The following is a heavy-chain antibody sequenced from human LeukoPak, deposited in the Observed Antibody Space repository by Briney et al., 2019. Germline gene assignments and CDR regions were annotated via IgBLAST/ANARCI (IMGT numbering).Heavy chain of an antibody. CDR3: ATQRWRYSYGHLDY. J-gene: IGHJ4*02. V-gene: IGHV4-59*01. D-gene: IGHD5-18*01. CDR2: IYYSGST. CDR1: GGSISSYY. Sequence: SETLSLTCTVSGGSISSYYWSWIRQPPGKGLEWIGYIYYSGSTNYNPSLKSRVTISVDTSKNQFSLKLSSVTAADTAVYYCATQRWRYSYGHLDYWGQGTLVTVSS.